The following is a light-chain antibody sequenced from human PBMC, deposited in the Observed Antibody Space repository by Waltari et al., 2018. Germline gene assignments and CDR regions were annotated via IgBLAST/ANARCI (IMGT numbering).Light chain of an antibody. CDR2: SKN. Sequence: SASGSRSNIGSKYVNWRQQLPGAAPKILIHSKNQRPSGVPDRFCGSRSGTSASLAISRLQSDNEADYQCAPWDDSLNACVFGGGTKLTVL. CDR1: RSNIGSKY. V-gene: IGLV1-44*01. J-gene: IGLJ3*02. CDR3: APWDDSLNACV.